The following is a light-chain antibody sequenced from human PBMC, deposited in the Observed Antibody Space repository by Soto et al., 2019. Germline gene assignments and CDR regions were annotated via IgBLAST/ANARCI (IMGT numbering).Light chain of an antibody. CDR1: QGIGNN. J-gene: IGKJ1*01. Sequence: EILMTQSPATLSVSRGERATLSCRASQGIGNNLAWYQQKPGQAPRLLIHGASTRASGIPARFSGSGSGTEFTLTISSLQSEDFAVYYCQHQSNWPRTFGQGTKVDIK. CDR2: GAS. V-gene: IGKV3-15*01. CDR3: QHQSNWPRT.